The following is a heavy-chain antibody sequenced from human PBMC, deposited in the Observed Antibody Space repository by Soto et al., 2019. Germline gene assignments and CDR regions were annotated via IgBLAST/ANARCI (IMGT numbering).Heavy chain of an antibody. Sequence: QVQLVESGGGVVQPGRSVRLSCAASGFSFSYYAMHWVRQAPGKGLEWVAVIAYDSSKKYYADSVKGRFTISRDNSKNTLYLQMNSLRDDDTAVYYCASPYCSGGSCYLTEYFQYWGQGTLVTVSS. CDR1: GFSFSYYA. J-gene: IGHJ1*01. V-gene: IGHV3-30*03. CDR2: IAYDSSKK. D-gene: IGHD2-15*01. CDR3: ASPYCSGGSCYLTEYFQY.